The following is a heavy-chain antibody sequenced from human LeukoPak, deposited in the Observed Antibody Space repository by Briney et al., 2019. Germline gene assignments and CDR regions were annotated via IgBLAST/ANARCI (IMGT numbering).Heavy chain of an antibody. CDR3: ARYTEYYFDY. CDR1: GFTFSTYW. V-gene: IGHV3-7*01. CDR2: MKRDGSEV. D-gene: IGHD2-2*02. J-gene: IGHJ4*02. Sequence: GGSLRLSCAASGFTFSTYWMTWVRQAPGKGLEWVANMKRDGSEVYYANSVKGHFTVSRDNAKNSLYLQMNSLRAEDTAVYYCARYTEYYFDYWGQGTLVTVSS.